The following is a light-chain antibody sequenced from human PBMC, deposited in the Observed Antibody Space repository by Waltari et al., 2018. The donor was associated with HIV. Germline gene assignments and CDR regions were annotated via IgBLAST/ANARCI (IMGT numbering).Light chain of an antibody. J-gene: IGLJ2*01. V-gene: IGLV2-23*02. CDR2: EVN. CDR1: TRDIGNF. Sequence: HSALTQPASVSGSPGQSITISCTASTRDIGNFVSWYQQHPGKAPKLIIYEVNKRPPGITNRFSGFKSGNTASLTITGLQAEDEADYHCCSCAIGGTFVFGGGTKVTVL. CDR3: CSCAIGGTFV.